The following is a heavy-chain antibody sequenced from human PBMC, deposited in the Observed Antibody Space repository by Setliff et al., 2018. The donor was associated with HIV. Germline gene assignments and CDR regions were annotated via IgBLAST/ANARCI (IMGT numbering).Heavy chain of an antibody. D-gene: IGHD3-10*01. J-gene: IGHJ5*02. CDR1: GFSFTTVGVG. CDR3: ARYLFFGGNWFDP. Sequence: VSGPTLVNPTQTLTLTCTFSGFSFTTVGVGVGWIRQPPGKALEWLGVIYLDDDKRYNPSLRSRLTFTRDTSKNQVVLTMTNMRPVDTATYYCARYLFFGGNWFDPWGQGTLVTVSS. CDR2: IYLDDDK. V-gene: IGHV2-5*02.